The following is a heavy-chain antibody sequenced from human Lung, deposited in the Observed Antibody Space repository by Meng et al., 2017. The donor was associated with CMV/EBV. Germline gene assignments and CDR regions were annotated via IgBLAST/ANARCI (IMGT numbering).Heavy chain of an antibody. CDR3: AKDSSHSTWYGPDSYDGMDV. CDR1: GFTFSSYG. Sequence: GESXKISCAASGFTFSSYGMHWVRQAPGKGLEWVAVIWYDGSNENYADSVKGRFTISREYSKSTLYLQMNSLRAEDTAVYYCAKDSSHSTWYGPDSYDGMDVWXQGTXVTVSS. J-gene: IGHJ6*02. D-gene: IGHD6-13*01. CDR2: IWYDGSNE. V-gene: IGHV3-33*06.